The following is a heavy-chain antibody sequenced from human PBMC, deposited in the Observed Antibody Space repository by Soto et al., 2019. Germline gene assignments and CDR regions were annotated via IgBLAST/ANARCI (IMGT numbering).Heavy chain of an antibody. Sequence: ASVKVSFKASGYTFTSYGISWVRQAPGQGLEWMGWISAYNGNTNYAQKLQGRVTMTTDTSTSTAYMELRSLRSDDTAVYYCAREGPPSTCVEGSGGSCYWFDPWGQGTLVTVSS. CDR3: AREGPPSTCVEGSGGSCYWFDP. J-gene: IGHJ5*02. CDR2: ISAYNGNT. V-gene: IGHV1-18*01. D-gene: IGHD2-15*01. CDR1: GYTFTSYG.